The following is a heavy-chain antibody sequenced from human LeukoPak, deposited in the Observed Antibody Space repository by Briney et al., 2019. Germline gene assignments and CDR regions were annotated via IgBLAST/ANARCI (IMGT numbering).Heavy chain of an antibody. CDR2: INPSGGST. V-gene: IGHV1-46*01. Sequence: ASVKVSCKASGYTFTSYYVHWVRQAPGQGLEWMGIINPSGGSTSYAQKFQGRVTMTRDTSTSTVYMELSSLRSEDTAVYYCARDPLGYCSSTSCYLGSRPSMIDYWGQGTLVTVSS. CDR3: ARDPLGYCSSTSCYLGSRPSMIDY. D-gene: IGHD2-2*01. J-gene: IGHJ4*02. CDR1: GYTFTSYY.